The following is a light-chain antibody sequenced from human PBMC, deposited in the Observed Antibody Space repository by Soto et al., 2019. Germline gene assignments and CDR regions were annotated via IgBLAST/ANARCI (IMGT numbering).Light chain of an antibody. V-gene: IGLV2-14*01. CDR2: EVS. J-gene: IGLJ1*01. Sequence: ALTQPASVSGSPGQSITISCTGTSSDFGGYNYVSWYQQHPGKAPKFMIYEVSNRPSGVSNRFSGSKSGNTASLTISGLQAEDEADYYCSSYTSSSTRVFGTGTKLTVL. CDR1: SSDFGGYNY. CDR3: SSYTSSSTRV.